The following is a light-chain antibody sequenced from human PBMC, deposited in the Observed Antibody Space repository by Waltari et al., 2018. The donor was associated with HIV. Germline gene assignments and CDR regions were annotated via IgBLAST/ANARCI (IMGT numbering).Light chain of an antibody. J-gene: IGKJ1*01. CDR2: KAS. V-gene: IGKV1-5*03. Sequence: DIQMTQSPSTLSASVGDRDTITCRASQRISSWLAWYQQKPGKAPKLLIYKASTLESGVPSRFSGSGSGTEFTLTISSLQPDDFATYYCQHYDSYSPAFGQGTKVEIK. CDR1: QRISSW. CDR3: QHYDSYSPA.